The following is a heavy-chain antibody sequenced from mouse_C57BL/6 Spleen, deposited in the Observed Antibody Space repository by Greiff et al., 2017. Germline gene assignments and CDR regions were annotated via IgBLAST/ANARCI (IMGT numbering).Heavy chain of an antibody. CDR3: AQMRSNHRFAY. Sequence: QVTLKVSGPGLLQPSQTLSLTCSFSGFSLSTSNMGIGWIRPPSGKGLEWLAPLWWNDDKYYNPSLKSRLTISKDTSNSQVFLKITSVDTADTATYYCAQMRSNHRFAYWGQGTLVTVSA. CDR2: LWWNDDK. V-gene: IGHV8-5*01. D-gene: IGHD2-5*01. J-gene: IGHJ3*01. CDR1: GFSLSTSNMG.